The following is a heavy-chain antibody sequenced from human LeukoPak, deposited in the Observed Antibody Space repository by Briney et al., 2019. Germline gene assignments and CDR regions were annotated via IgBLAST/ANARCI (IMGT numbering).Heavy chain of an antibody. CDR3: ARRAVPGTSFEDY. CDR2: IYYSGNT. CDR1: GFAFSSFW. D-gene: IGHD6-19*01. Sequence: PGGSLRLSCAASGFAFSSFWMSWIRQPPGKGLEWIGSIYYSGNTYYNPSLESRVTISVDTSKNQFSLKLSSVTAADTAVYYCARRAVPGTSFEDYWGQGTLVTVSS. J-gene: IGHJ4*02. V-gene: IGHV4-39*01.